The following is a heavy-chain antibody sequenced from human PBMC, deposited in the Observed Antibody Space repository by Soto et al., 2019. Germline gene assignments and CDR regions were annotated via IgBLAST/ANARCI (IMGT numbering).Heavy chain of an antibody. V-gene: IGHV4-59*01. CDR2: IYYSGST. Sequence: PSETLSLSCTVSGGSISSYYWSWIRQAPGKGLEWIGYIYYSGSTNYNPSLKSRVTISVDTSKNQFSLKLSSVTAADTAVYYCARDTPRFLESNYSYYYMDVWGKGTTVTVSS. CDR1: GGSISSYY. CDR3: ARDTPRFLESNYSYYYMDV. J-gene: IGHJ6*03. D-gene: IGHD3-3*01.